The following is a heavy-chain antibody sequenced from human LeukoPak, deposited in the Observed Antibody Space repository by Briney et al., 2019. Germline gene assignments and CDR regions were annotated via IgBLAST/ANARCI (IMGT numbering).Heavy chain of an antibody. J-gene: IGHJ4*02. V-gene: IGHV3-11*04. CDR2: ISSSSGTI. Sequence: GGSLRLSCAASGVSVSDYYMSWIRQAPGKGLEWLSYISSSSGTIYYADSVKGRFTISRDNAQNSLFLQMNSLRAEDTAVYFCASGSGWFSFASWGQGTPVTVSS. D-gene: IGHD6-19*01. CDR1: GVSVSDYY. CDR3: ASGSGWFSFAS.